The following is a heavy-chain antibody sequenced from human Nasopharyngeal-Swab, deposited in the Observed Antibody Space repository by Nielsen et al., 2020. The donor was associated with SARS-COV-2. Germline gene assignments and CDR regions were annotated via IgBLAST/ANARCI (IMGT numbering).Heavy chain of an antibody. V-gene: IGHV4-30-4*01. J-gene: IGHJ4*02. D-gene: IGHD2-15*01. CDR2: IYYSGST. CDR3: ARAVVWVGAAPSAVWGYFDY. Sequence: WIRQSPGKGLEWIGYIYYSGSTYYSPSLKSRVTISVDTSKNQFSLKLSSVTAADTAVYYCARAVVWVGAAPSAVWGYFDYWGQGTLVTVSS.